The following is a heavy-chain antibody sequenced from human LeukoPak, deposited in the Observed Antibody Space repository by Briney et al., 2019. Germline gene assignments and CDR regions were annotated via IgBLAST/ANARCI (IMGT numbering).Heavy chain of an antibody. CDR3: SRPIAGYSLDY. CDR2: IYPGDSDT. Sequence: RGESLKISCKCSGYSFTSYWIGWVRHMPGGGLEWMGIIYPGDSDTTYSPSFQGQVTISADKSINTVYLQWSSLKASDTAMYYCSRPIAGYSLDYWGQGTLVTVSS. D-gene: IGHD5-24*01. J-gene: IGHJ4*02. V-gene: IGHV5-51*01. CDR1: GYSFTSYW.